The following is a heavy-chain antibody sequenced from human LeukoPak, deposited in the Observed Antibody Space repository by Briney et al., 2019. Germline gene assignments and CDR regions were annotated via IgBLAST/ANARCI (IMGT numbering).Heavy chain of an antibody. CDR2: INTNTGNP. CDR3: ARGMSAFDWLLAPFDY. J-gene: IGHJ4*02. CDR1: GYTFTSYA. V-gene: IGHV7-4-1*02. Sequence: ASVKVSCKASGYTFTSYAMNWVRQAPGQGLEWMGWINTNTGNPTYAQGFTGRFVFSLDTSVSTAYLQISSLKAEDTAVYYCARGMSAFDWLLAPFDYWGQGTLVTVSS. D-gene: IGHD3-9*01.